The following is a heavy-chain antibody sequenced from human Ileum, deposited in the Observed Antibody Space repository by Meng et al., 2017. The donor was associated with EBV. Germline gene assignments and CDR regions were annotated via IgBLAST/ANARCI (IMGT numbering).Heavy chain of an antibody. D-gene: IGHD1-26*01. Sequence: QIQLVQAGAEVKKPGDSVKVSCKASGYTFSNYGISWLRQAPGQGLEWMGWISAYNGNTNYAQNLQGRVTMTTDTSTGTAYMEVMSLRSDDTAVYYCARAGNGGSYYFTYWGQGTLVTVSS. CDR2: ISAYNGNT. CDR3: ARAGNGGSYYFTY. CDR1: GYTFSNYG. J-gene: IGHJ4*02. V-gene: IGHV1-18*01.